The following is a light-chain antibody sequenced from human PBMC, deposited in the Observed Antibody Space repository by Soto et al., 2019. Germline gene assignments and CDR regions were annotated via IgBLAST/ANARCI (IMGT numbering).Light chain of an antibody. CDR2: DAS. CDR1: QSVSSY. CDR3: RQRSNWPPGVT. Sequence: EIVLTQSPATLSLSPGERATLSCRARQSVSSYLAWYQQQPGQAPRLLIYDASNRATGIPARFSGSGSETDFTLTISSLEPEDFAVYYCRQRSNWPPGVTFGGGTQVEIK. V-gene: IGKV3-11*01. J-gene: IGKJ4*01.